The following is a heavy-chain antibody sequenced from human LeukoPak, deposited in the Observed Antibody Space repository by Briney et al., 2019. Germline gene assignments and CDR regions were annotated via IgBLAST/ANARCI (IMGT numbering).Heavy chain of an antibody. CDR3: ASGGGTTPFDY. CDR2: TSNSAGST. V-gene: IGHV3-23*01. Sequence: QPGGSLRLSCAASGFTFSSYAMSWVRQAPGKGLEWVSVTSNSAGSTFYADSVKGRFTISRDNSKNTLYLQMNSLRAEDTAVYYCASGGGTTPFDYWGQGTLVTVSS. CDR1: GFTFSSYA. J-gene: IGHJ4*02. D-gene: IGHD4-11*01.